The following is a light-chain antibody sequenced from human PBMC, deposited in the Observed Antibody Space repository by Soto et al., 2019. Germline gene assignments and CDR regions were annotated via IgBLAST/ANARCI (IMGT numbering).Light chain of an antibody. V-gene: IGLV1-47*01. Sequence: QCALTQPPSGSGTPGQRVTISCSGSSSYIGSKYVYWYQQLPGTAPKLLIYRNDQRPSRISDRFSGSKSGTSASLAISGLRSEDEADYYCAAWDDSLSGYVFGTGTKVTVL. CDR2: RND. CDR3: AAWDDSLSGYV. CDR1: SSYIGSKY. J-gene: IGLJ1*01.